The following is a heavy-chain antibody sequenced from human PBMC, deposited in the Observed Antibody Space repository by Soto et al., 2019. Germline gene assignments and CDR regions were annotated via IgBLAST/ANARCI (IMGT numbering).Heavy chain of an antibody. CDR2: MYHTGST. Sequence: QVQLQESGPGLVKPSGTLSLTCAVSGGSISSSYWWSWVRQPPGKGLEWIGEMYHTGSTNYNPSLKNRATISVDKSKNQSSRRVSSVTAADTAVYYCARKQWVVPNWFDPWGQGILVTVSS. CDR3: ARKQWVVPNWFDP. J-gene: IGHJ5*02. V-gene: IGHV4-4*02. CDR1: GGSISSSYW. D-gene: IGHD6-19*01.